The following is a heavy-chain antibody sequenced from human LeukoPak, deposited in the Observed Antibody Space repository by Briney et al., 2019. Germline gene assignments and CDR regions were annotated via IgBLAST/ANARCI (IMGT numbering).Heavy chain of an antibody. CDR1: GFPFSRDW. D-gene: IGHD1-26*01. Sequence: GGSLRLSCAASGFPFSRDWLSWVRQAPGKGLEWVANIKQEGSEKYSVYSVKGRFTFSRDNAKNSLYLQMNSLRVEDTAVYYCARGWELDPWGQGTLVTVSS. CDR2: IKQEGSEK. V-gene: IGHV3-7*05. J-gene: IGHJ5*02. CDR3: ARGWELDP.